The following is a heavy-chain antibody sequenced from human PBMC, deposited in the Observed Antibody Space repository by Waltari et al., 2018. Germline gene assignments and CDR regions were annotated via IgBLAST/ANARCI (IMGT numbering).Heavy chain of an antibody. J-gene: IGHJ6*02. CDR1: GGSRSCRNW. V-gene: IGHV4-4*02. D-gene: IGHD3-3*01. CDR3: ARVGWVGYEWSDYYYGLDV. CDR2: VSHNGNT. Sequence: QVQLQESGPGLVKPAGTLSLTCTASGGSRSCRNWCRWVRQPPGKGLEWMGEVSHNGNTNYNPSLKSRLTMSVDTSKNQFSLKLTSVTAADTAVYYCARVGWVGYEWSDYYYGLDVWGQGTTVTVSS.